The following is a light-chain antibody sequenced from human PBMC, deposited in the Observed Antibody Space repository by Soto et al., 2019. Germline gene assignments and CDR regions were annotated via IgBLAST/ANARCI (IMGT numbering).Light chain of an antibody. CDR1: SSDVGGYDY. J-gene: IGLJ2*01. CDR3: SAYTSSSTLA. Sequence: QSALTQPASVSGSPGQSLTISCTGTSSDVGGYDYVSWYQQHPGKAPELMIYDVNNRPSGVSDRFSGSKSGNTASLTISGLQAEDEADYYCSAYTSSSTLAFGGGTKLTVL. CDR2: DVN. V-gene: IGLV2-14*01.